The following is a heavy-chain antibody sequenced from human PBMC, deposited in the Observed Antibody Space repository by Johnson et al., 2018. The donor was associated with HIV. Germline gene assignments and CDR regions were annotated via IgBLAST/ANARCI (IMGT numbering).Heavy chain of an antibody. Sequence: VQLVESGGGLVQPGGSLRLSCAASGFTFSSYWMHWVRQAPGKGLVWVSRIDTDGSSTSYADSVKGRFTISRDNAKNTLYLQMNSLRAEDTALYYCARVRTAAGFDAFDIRGQGTMVTVSS. D-gene: IGHD6-13*01. CDR3: ARVRTAAGFDAFDI. J-gene: IGHJ3*02. CDR2: IDTDGSST. V-gene: IGHV3-74*01. CDR1: GFTFSSYW.